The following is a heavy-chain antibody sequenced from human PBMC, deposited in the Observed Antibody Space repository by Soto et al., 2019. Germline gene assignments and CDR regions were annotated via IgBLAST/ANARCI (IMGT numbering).Heavy chain of an antibody. CDR2: IYYSGST. CDR1: GGSISSGDYY. Sequence: QVQLQESGPGLVKPSQTLSLTCTVSGGSISSGDYYWSWIRQPPGKGLEWIGYIYYSGSTYYNPSLKSRVTISVDPSKSPFSLKLSSVTAADTAVYYCARESAPKWFDPWGQGTLVTVSS. V-gene: IGHV4-30-4*01. CDR3: ARESAPKWFDP. J-gene: IGHJ5*02.